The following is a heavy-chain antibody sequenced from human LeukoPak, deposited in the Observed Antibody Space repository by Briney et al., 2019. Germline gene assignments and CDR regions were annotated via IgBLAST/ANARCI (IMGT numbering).Heavy chain of an antibody. CDR1: GFTFDDYA. Sequence: GRSLTLSCAASGFTFDDYAVQWVRQAPGGGLEWVSGISWNSGSIGYAASVKGRFNISRDNAKCPLSLHMNSLRAEEMAVYYCERAGPYGSGSYSYYYYYMDVWGKGTTVTVSS. J-gene: IGHJ6*03. V-gene: IGHV3-9*03. CDR3: ERAGPYGSGSYSYYYYYMDV. CDR2: ISWNSGSI. D-gene: IGHD3-10*01.